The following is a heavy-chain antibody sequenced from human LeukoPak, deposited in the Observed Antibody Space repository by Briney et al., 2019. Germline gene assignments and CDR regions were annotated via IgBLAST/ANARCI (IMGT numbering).Heavy chain of an antibody. CDR2: INPNSGGT. D-gene: IGHD3-22*01. CDR1: GYTFTSYY. V-gene: IGHV1-2*06. CDR3: ARYYDSSGYSSEYFQH. Sequence: ASVKVSCKASGYTFTSYYIHWVRQAPGQGLEWMGRINPNSGGTNYAQKFQGRVTMTRDTSISTAYMELSRLRSDDTAVYYCARYYDSSGYSSEYFQHWGQGTLVTVSS. J-gene: IGHJ1*01.